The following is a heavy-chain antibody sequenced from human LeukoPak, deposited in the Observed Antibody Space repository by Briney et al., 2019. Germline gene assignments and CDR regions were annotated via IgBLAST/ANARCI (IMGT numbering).Heavy chain of an antibody. CDR3: ARRKYYYDSSGSDPFDY. CDR2: IYYSGST. V-gene: IGHV4-39*01. D-gene: IGHD3-22*01. J-gene: IGHJ4*02. Sequence: SETLSLTCTVSGGSISSSSYYWGWIRQPPGKGLEGFVRIYYSGSTYYNPSLKSRVTISVDTSKNQFSLKLSSVTAADTAVYYCARRKYYYDSSGSDPFDYWGQGTLVTVSS. CDR1: GGSISSSSYY.